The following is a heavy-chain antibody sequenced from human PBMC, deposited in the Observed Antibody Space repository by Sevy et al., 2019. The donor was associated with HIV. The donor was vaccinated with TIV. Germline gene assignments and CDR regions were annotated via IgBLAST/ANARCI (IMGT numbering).Heavy chain of an antibody. D-gene: IGHD5-12*01. CDR2: IKQDGSEK. CDR1: GFTFNSYW. CDR3: AREGSPYDTYYYYYGMDV. J-gene: IGHJ6*02. V-gene: IGHV3-7*01. Sequence: GSLRLSCAASGFTFNSYWMSWVRQAPGKGLEWVANIKQDGSEKYYVDSVKGRFIISRDNSQNSLFLQMITLRAEDTAVYYCAREGSPYDTYYYYYGMDVWGQGTTVTVSS.